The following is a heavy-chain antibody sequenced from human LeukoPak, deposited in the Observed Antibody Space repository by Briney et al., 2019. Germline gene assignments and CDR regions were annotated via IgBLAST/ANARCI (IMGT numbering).Heavy chain of an antibody. CDR2: IRYDGSNK. CDR3: AKTRSDYYFYYMDV. J-gene: IGHJ6*03. Sequence: PGGSLRLSRAASGFIFSTYGMHWVRQAPGKGLEWVAFIRYDGSNKFYADSVKGRFTISRDNSKNTLYLQMNSLRAEDTAVYYCAKTRSDYYFYYMDVWGKGTTVTVSS. CDR1: GFIFSTYG. D-gene: IGHD2-2*01. V-gene: IGHV3-30*02.